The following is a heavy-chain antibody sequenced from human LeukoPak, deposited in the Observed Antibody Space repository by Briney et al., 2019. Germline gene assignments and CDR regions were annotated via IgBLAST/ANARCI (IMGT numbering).Heavy chain of an antibody. J-gene: IGHJ4*02. CDR3: ARQGGGEDY. Sequence: PSETLSLTCTVSGGSISSYYWSWIRQPPGKGLEWIGYIYYSGSTNYNPSLKSRVTISVDTSKNQFSLKLSSVAAADTAVYYCARQGGGEDYWGQGTLVTVSS. CDR1: GGSISSYY. V-gene: IGHV4-59*08. CDR2: IYYSGST. D-gene: IGHD2-21*01.